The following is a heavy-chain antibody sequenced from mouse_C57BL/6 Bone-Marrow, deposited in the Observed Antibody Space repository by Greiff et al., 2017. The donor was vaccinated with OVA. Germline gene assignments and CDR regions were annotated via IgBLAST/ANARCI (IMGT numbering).Heavy chain of an antibody. CDR2: IYPRSGNP. V-gene: IGHV1-81*01. J-gene: IGHJ2*01. D-gene: IGHD1-1*01. CDR3: ARSNYGSSSYYFDY. CDR1: GYTFTSYG. Sequence: QVQLKESGAELARPGASVKLSCKASGYTFTSYGISWVKQRTGQGLEWIGEIYPRSGNPYYNEKFKGKATLTADKSSSTAYMELRSLTSEDSAVYFCARSNYGSSSYYFDYWGQGTTLTVSS.